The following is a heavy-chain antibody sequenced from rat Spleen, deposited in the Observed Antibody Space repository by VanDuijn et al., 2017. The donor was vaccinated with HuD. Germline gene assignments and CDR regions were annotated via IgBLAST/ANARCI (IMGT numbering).Heavy chain of an antibody. J-gene: IGHJ4*01. CDR2: ISSSGSRT. V-gene: IGHV5-7*01. Sequence: EVQLVESGGGLVQPGRSLKLSCAAPQITFSNHYMAWVRQAPKKGLGWVATISSSGSRTFYPDSVKGRFTISRDNTKSSLYLQMNSLKSEDTATYYCARHNVPGYYWGVMDAWGQGASVTVSS. D-gene: IGHD1-4*01. CDR3: ARHNVPGYYWGVMDA. CDR1: QITFSNHY.